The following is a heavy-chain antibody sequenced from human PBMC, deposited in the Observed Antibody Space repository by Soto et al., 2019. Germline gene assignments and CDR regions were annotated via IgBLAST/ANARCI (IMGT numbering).Heavy chain of an antibody. V-gene: IGHV4-4*02. Sequence: QVQLQESGPGLVKPSGTLSLTCAVSGGSISSSNWWSWVRQPPGKGLEWIGEIYHSGSTNYNPSLTSRVPISVDKSKSPFSLKLSSVTAADTAVYYCARMSDLNRTDKEDTAMVMPYWGQGTLVTVSS. CDR1: GGSISSSNW. J-gene: IGHJ4*02. CDR3: ARMSDLNRTDKEDTAMVMPY. D-gene: IGHD5-18*01. CDR2: IYHSGST.